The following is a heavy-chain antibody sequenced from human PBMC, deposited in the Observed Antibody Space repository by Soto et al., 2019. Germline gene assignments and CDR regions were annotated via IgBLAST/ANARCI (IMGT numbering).Heavy chain of an antibody. CDR2: IYWDDDK. CDR3: ANSLSDYVWGTDWCDP. V-gene: IGHV2-5*02. J-gene: IGHJ5*02. D-gene: IGHD3-16*01. CDR1: GFSLSTSGVG. Sequence: QITLKESGPTLVKPTQTLTLTCTFSGFSLSTSGVGVGWIRQPPGKALEWLALIYWDDDKRYSPSLKSRLTISKDTSKNPVVLTMTTMAPVDTATYYCANSLSDYVWGTDWCDPGGQGTLVTVSS.